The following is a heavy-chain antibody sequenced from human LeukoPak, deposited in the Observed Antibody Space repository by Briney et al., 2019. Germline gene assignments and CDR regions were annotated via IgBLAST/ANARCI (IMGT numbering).Heavy chain of an antibody. CDR3: ARRSATGTNYFDY. CDR2: ISGGGSTI. CDR1: EFTSSSYN. V-gene: IGHV3-48*02. Sequence: PGGALRLSFAASEFTSSSYNMNWVRPAPGNGLERITYISGGGSTIYYADSVKGRFIISRDNDKNSLYLQMNSLRDEDTDVYYCARRSATGTNYFDYWGQGTLVTVSS. J-gene: IGHJ4*02. D-gene: IGHD6-13*01.